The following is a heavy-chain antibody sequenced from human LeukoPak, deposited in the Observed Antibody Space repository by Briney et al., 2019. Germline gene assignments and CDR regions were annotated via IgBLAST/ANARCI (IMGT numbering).Heavy chain of an antibody. V-gene: IGHV3-21*01. J-gene: IGHJ6*03. CDR3: ARASPSRGTNYYYYMDV. D-gene: IGHD3-16*01. CDR2: ISSSSSYI. CDR1: GFTFSSYS. Sequence: PGGSLRLSCAASGFTFSSYSMNWVRQAPGKGLEWVSSISSSSSYIYYADSVKGRFTISRDNAKNSLYLQMNSLRAEDTAVYYCARASPSRGTNYYYYMDVWGKGTTVTISS.